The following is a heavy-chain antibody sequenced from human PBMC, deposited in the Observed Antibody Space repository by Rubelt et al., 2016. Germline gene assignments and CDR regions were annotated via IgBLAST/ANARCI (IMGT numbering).Heavy chain of an antibody. J-gene: IGHJ6*02. Sequence: MHWVRQAPGQRLEWMGRINPNSGGTNYAQKFQGRVTMTRDTSISTAYMELSRLRSDDTAVYYCARFFVAMAAAGTLTRSKGFLSGGMDGWGQGTTVTVSS. V-gene: IGHV1-2*06. D-gene: IGHD6-13*01. CDR3: ARFFVAMAAAGTLTRSKGFLSGGMDG. CDR2: INPNSGGT.